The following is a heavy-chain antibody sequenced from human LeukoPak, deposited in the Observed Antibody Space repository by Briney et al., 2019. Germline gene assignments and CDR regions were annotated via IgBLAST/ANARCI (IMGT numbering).Heavy chain of an antibody. D-gene: IGHD5-12*01. V-gene: IGHV3-23*01. Sequence: GGSLRLSCAASGFTFSSYEMSWVRQAPGKGLEWVSVISGGGGSTHHADSVKGRFTISRDTSKNTLYLQMNSLRAEDTAVYFCAKDGDYHFFDYWGQGTLVTVSS. CDR3: AKDGDYHFFDY. CDR2: ISGGGGST. CDR1: GFTFSSYE. J-gene: IGHJ4*02.